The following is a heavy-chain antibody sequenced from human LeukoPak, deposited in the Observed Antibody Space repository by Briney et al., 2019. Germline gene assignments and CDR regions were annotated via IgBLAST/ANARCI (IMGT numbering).Heavy chain of an antibody. Sequence: GGPLRLSCAASGFTFSSYAMNWVRQAPGKGLEWVSGISGSGGTTYYADSVRGRFTISRDNSKNTLYLQMNSLRAEDSALYYCAKGSSGWSSDFWGQGTPVTVSS. V-gene: IGHV3-23*01. D-gene: IGHD6-13*01. CDR2: ISGSGGTT. CDR1: GFTFSSYA. CDR3: AKGSSGWSSDF. J-gene: IGHJ4*02.